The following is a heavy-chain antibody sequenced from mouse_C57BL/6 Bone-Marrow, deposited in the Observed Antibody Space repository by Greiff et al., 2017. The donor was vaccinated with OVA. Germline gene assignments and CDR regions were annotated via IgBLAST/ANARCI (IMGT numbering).Heavy chain of an antibody. CDR3: AREERYDYDEGGFAY. V-gene: IGHV3-6*01. J-gene: IGHJ3*01. CDR2: ISYDGSN. Sequence: EVQLQQSGPGLVKPSQSLSLTCSVTGYSITSGYYWNWIRQFPGNKLEWMGYISYDGSNNYNPSLKNRISITRDTSKNQFFLKLNSVTTEDTATYYCAREERYDYDEGGFAYWGQGTLVTVSA. CDR1: GYSITSGYY. D-gene: IGHD2-4*01.